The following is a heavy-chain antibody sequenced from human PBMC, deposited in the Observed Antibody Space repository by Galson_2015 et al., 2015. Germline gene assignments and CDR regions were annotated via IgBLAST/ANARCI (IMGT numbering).Heavy chain of an antibody. D-gene: IGHD2-2*01. CDR3: ARVRVPAGIPNWFDP. CDR2: IKQDGSDK. J-gene: IGHJ5*02. CDR1: GFTFSAYW. Sequence: SLRLSCAASGFTFSAYWMAWVRQAPGKGLEWVANIKQDGSDKYCVDSLKGRFTISRDNANNSLYLQMNSLRAEDTAAYYCARVRVPAGIPNWFDPWGQGTLVTVSS. V-gene: IGHV3-7*01.